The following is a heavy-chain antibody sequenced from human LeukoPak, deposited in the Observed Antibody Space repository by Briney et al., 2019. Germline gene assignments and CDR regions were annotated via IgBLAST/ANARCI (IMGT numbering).Heavy chain of an antibody. D-gene: IGHD6-6*01. CDR2: IRYDGSNK. Sequence: PGGSLRLSCAASGFTFSSYGMHWVRQAPGKGLEWVAFIRYDGSNKYYTDSVKDRFTISRDTSKNTLYLQMNSLRAEDTAVYYCAKGAIAARLGGFEYWGQGTLVTVSS. CDR3: AKGAIAARLGGFEY. V-gene: IGHV3-30*02. CDR1: GFTFSSYG. J-gene: IGHJ4*02.